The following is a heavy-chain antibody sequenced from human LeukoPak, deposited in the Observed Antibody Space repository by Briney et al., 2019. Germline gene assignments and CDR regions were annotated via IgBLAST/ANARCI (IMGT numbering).Heavy chain of an antibody. CDR3: THRKNYYDSSVFDN. D-gene: IGHD3-22*01. V-gene: IGHV2-5*02. CDR1: GFSLNTRGVG. CDR2: IYWDDDR. J-gene: IGHJ4*02. Sequence: SGPTLVNPTQTLTLTCTFSGFSLNTRGVGVGWIRQPPGRALEWLALIYWDDDRRYSPSLKSRLTITKDTSRNQVVLTMTDMDPVDTATYFCTHRKNYYDSSVFDNWGQGTLVTVSS.